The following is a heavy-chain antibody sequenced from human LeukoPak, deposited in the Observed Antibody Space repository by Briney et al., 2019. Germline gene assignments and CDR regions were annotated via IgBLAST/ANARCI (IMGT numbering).Heavy chain of an antibody. J-gene: IGHJ6*03. Sequence: RASVKVSCKASGYTFTGYYMHWVRQAPGQGLEWMGWINPNSGGTNYAQKFQGRVTMTRDTSISTAYMELSRLRSDDTAVYYSARISRVGATGHYYYYMDVWGKGTTVTVSS. V-gene: IGHV1-2*02. D-gene: IGHD1-26*01. CDR2: INPNSGGT. CDR3: ARISRVGATGHYYYYMDV. CDR1: GYTFTGYY.